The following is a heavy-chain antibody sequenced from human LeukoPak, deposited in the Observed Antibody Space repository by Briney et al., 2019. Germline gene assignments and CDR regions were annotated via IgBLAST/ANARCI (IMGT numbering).Heavy chain of an antibody. J-gene: IGHJ6*02. CDR1: GGSISSYY. CDR2: IYYSGTT. V-gene: IGHV4-59*08. CDR3: AAYYGSGSYYSSLYYYGMDV. Sequence: SETLSLTCTVSGGSISSYYWSWIRQPPGKGLEWIGYIYYSGTTNYNPSLKSRVTISVDTSKNQFSLKLSSVTAADTAVYYCAAYYGSGSYYSSLYYYGMDVWGQGTTVTVSS. D-gene: IGHD3-10*01.